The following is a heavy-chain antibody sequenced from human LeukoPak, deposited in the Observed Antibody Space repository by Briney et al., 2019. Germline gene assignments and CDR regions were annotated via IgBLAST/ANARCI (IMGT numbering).Heavy chain of an antibody. D-gene: IGHD3-16*02. J-gene: IGHJ4*02. CDR1: GGSISSYY. V-gene: IGHV4-59*01. CDR2: IYYSGST. CDR3: ARGDGDYVWGSYRYYFDY. Sequence: SETLSLTCTASGGSISSYYWSWIRQPPGKGLEWIGYIYYSGSTNYNPSLKSRVTISVDTSKNQFSLKLSSVTAADTAVYYCARGDGDYVWGSYRYYFDYWGQGTLVTVSS.